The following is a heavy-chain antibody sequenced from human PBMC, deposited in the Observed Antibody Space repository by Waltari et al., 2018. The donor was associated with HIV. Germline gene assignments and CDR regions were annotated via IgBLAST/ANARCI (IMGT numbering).Heavy chain of an antibody. V-gene: IGHV4-31*03. J-gene: IGHJ2*01. CDR2: VYYRGST. CDR1: VDSINSGDYY. CDR3: ARVVYWYFDL. Sequence: QVQLQESGPGLVKPSETLSLTCPVSVDSINSGDYYWAWIRQHPEKGLEWIGFVYYRGSTFSNPSFKSRATISGDTSKNQFSLKLTSMTAADTAVYYCARVVYWYFDLWGRGTLVTVSS.